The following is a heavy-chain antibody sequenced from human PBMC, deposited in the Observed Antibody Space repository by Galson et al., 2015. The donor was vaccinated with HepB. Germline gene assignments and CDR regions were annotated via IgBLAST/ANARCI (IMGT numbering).Heavy chain of an antibody. D-gene: IGHD2-8*02. V-gene: IGHV1-18*01. CDR3: ARGALVAVVNANLNNWFDP. Sequence: SVKVSCKASGYTFSSYSIAWVRQAPGQGLEWMGWISAYHSSTNYAQKFQGRVTMTTETSTTTAYLELRSLRSDDTAVYYCARGALVAVVNANLNNWFDPWGQGTLVTVSS. J-gene: IGHJ5*02. CDR1: GYTFSSYS. CDR2: ISAYHSST.